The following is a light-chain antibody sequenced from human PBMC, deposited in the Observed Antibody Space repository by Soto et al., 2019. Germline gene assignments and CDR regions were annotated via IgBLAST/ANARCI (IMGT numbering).Light chain of an antibody. Sequence: QAVLTQSPSASASLGASVKLTCTLSSGHSSYAIAWHQQQPEKGPRYLMKLNSDGSHSKGDGIPDRFSGSSSGAERYLTISSLQSDDEADYYCQTWDTGIWVFGGGTKLTVL. V-gene: IGLV4-69*01. CDR1: SGHSSYA. J-gene: IGLJ2*01. CDR3: QTWDTGIWV. CDR2: LNSDGSH.